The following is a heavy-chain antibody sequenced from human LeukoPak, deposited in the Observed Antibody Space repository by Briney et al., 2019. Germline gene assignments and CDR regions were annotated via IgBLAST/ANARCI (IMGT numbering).Heavy chain of an antibody. CDR1: GFTFSNYA. D-gene: IGHD3-22*01. CDR2: ISGSGGDT. CDR3: ARKSGSYYDNGGYSDYFDY. J-gene: IGHJ4*02. Sequence: GGSLRLSCAVSGFTFSNYAMNWVRQAPGKGLEWVSTISGSGGDTYYADSVKGRFTVSRDNSKNTLYLQMNSLRAEDTAVYYCARKSGSYYDNGGYSDYFDYWGQGTLVTVSS. V-gene: IGHV3-23*01.